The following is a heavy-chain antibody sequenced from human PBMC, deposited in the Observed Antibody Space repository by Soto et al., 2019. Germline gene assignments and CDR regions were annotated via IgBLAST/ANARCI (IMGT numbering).Heavy chain of an antibody. CDR3: ARQTTYGDYELDY. Sequence: SETLSLTCTVSGGSISSSSYYWGWIRQPPGKGLEWIGSIYYSGSTYYNPSLKSRVTISVDTSKNQFSLKLSSVTAADTAVYYCARQTTYGDYELDYWGQGTLVTVSS. J-gene: IGHJ4*02. CDR1: GGSISSSSYY. D-gene: IGHD4-17*01. V-gene: IGHV4-39*01. CDR2: IYYSGST.